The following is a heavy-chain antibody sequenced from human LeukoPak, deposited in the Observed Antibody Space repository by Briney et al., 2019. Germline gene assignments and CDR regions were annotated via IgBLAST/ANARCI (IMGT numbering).Heavy chain of an antibody. J-gene: IGHJ4*02. D-gene: IGHD6-13*01. V-gene: IGHV3-21*01. CDR1: GFTFSSYS. CDR3: ARETFISGYSSSWYLDY. CDR2: ISASSSYI. Sequence: GGSLRLSCAASGFTFSSYSMNWVRQAPGKGLEWVSSISASSSYIYYADSVKGRFTISRDNAKNSLYLQMNSLRAEDTAVYYCARETFISGYSSSWYLDYWGQGTLVTVSS.